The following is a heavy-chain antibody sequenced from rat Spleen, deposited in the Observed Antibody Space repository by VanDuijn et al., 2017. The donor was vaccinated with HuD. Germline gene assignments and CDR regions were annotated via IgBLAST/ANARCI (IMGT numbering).Heavy chain of an antibody. CDR2: IWGDGST. J-gene: IGHJ2*01. CDR3: TILRVYFDY. CDR1: GFSLTSNS. Sequence: QVQLKESGPGLVQPSQTLSLTCTVSGFSLTSNSVHWVRQPPGKGLEWMGGIWGDGSTDYNSALKSRLSISRDTSKSQVFLKMNSLQTDDTAIYFCTILRVYFDYWGQGVMVTVSS. V-gene: IGHV2-1*01. D-gene: IGHD1-7*01.